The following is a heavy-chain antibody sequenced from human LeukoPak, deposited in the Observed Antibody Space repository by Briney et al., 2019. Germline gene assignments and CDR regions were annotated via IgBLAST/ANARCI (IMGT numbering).Heavy chain of an antibody. CDR1: GGSISRYY. V-gene: IGHV4-4*09. CDR3: ARLISGSSSWYVLNYYYYYMDV. J-gene: IGHJ6*03. D-gene: IGHD6-13*01. Sequence: SETLSLTCTVSGGSISRYYWSWVRQPPGKGLEWSGYIYTSGSTNYTPSLKSRVPISVDTSKNQFSRKLSSGTAAGTAVYYCARLISGSSSWYVLNYYYYYMDVWGKGTTVTVSS. CDR2: IYTSGST.